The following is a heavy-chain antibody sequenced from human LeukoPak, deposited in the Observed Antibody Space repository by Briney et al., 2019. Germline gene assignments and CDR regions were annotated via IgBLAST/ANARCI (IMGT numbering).Heavy chain of an antibody. CDR2: ISSSSSYI. V-gene: IGHV3-21*01. D-gene: IGHD3-22*01. CDR1: GFTFSSYS. CDR3: ARDLLSYYDSSGYSNAFDI. J-gene: IGHJ3*02. Sequence: GGSLRLSCAASGFTFSSYSMNWVRQAPGKGLEWVSSISSSSSYIYYADSVKGRFTISRDNAKNSLYLQMNSLRAEDTAVYYCARDLLSYYDSSGYSNAFDIWGQGTMVTVSS.